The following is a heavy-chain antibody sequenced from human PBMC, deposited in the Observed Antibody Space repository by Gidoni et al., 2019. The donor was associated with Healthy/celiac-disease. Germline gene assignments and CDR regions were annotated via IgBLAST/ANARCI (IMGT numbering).Heavy chain of an antibody. D-gene: IGHD5-18*01. CDR1: GVTVSSEA. J-gene: IGHJ2*01. CDR2: ISYDGSTQ. Sequence: QVQLVESGGGVVQPGRSLRRSGAASGVTVSSEARHWVRQAPGKGLGWVAVISYDGSTQYYAASVKGRFPISRDNSKHTLYLQMNRLRAEDTAVYYCARDILQLWYQNREAWYFDLWGRGTLVTVSS. CDR3: ARDILQLWYQNREAWYFDL. V-gene: IGHV3-30*01.